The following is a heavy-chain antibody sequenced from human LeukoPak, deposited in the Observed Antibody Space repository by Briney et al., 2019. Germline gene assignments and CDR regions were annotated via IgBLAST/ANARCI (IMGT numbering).Heavy chain of an antibody. V-gene: IGHV4-34*01. D-gene: IGHD2-15*01. CDR3: ARALGYCSGGSCYYRFDY. CDR1: GGSFSGYY. Sequence: SETLSLTCAVYGGSFSGYYRSRIRQPPGKGLEWIGEINHSGSTNYNPSLKSRVTISVDTSKNQFSLKLSSVTAADTAVYYCARALGYCSGGSCYYRFDYWGQGTLVTVSS. J-gene: IGHJ4*02. CDR2: INHSGST.